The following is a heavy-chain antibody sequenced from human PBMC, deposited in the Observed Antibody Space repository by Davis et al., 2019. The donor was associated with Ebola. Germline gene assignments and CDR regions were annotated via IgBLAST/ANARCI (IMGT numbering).Heavy chain of an antibody. D-gene: IGHD3-3*01. CDR3: AKDKPEYYDFWSGYLDY. CDR1: GFTFSSYG. Sequence: GGSLRLSCAASGFTFSSYGMHWVRQAPGKGLEWVAVISYDGSNKYYADSVKGRFTISRDNSKNTLYLQMNSLRAEDTAVYYCAKDKPEYYDFWSGYLDYWGQGTLVTVSS. CDR2: ISYDGSNK. V-gene: IGHV3-30*18. J-gene: IGHJ4*02.